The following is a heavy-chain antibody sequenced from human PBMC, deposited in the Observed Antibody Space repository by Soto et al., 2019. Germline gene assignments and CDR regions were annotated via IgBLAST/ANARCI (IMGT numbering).Heavy chain of an antibody. J-gene: IGHJ4*02. CDR1: GYTFTSYA. D-gene: IGHD6-19*01. CDR3: ARGSGWYPPFDY. Sequence: QVQLVQSGAEEKKPGASVKVSCKASGYTFTSYAMHWVRQAPGQRLEWMGWINAGNGNTKYSQKFQGRVTITRDPSASTGHMELSSLRSEDTAVYCCARGSGWYPPFDYWGQGTLVTVSS. V-gene: IGHV1-3*05. CDR2: INAGNGNT.